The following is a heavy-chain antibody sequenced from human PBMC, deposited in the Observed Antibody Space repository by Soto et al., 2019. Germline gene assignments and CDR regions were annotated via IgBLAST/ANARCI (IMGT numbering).Heavy chain of an antibody. CDR3: GRCTSTSCHLGSDY. Sequence: AGGSLRLSCAASGFTFNSYAMNWVRQAPGKGLEWVALISYDGSSEYYADSVKGRFTISRDNSKNTLYLQMNSLGAADTAVYYCGRCTSTSCHLGSDYWGQGTLVTVSS. D-gene: IGHD2-2*01. CDR1: GFTFNSYA. J-gene: IGHJ4*02. CDR2: ISYDGSSE. V-gene: IGHV3-30-3*01.